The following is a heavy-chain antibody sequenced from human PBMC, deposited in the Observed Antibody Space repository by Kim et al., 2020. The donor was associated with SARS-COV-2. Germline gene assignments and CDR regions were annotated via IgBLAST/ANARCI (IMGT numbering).Heavy chain of an antibody. J-gene: IGHJ5*02. CDR3: ARGLPAGYTKKTNWFDP. CDR2: INHSGST. D-gene: IGHD2-2*02. CDR1: SGAFNGHF. Sequence: SETLSLTCAVYSGAFNGHFCSWIRQPPGKGLEWIAEINHSGSTNYNPSLKSRVTISVDTSKNQFSLRLSSVTAADTAVYYCARGLPAGYTKKTNWFDPWGQGTLVTVSS. V-gene: IGHV4-34*01.